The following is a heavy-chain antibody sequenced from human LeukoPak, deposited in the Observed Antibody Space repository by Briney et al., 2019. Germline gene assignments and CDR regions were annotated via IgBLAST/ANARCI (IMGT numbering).Heavy chain of an antibody. Sequence: GGSLRLSCAASGFTFDDYAMHWVRQAPGKGLEGVSGISWNSGSIGYADSVKGRFTNARVNAKNSLYLQMNSLRAEDTALYYCAKDMTGDSTASDAFDIWGQGTMVTVSS. V-gene: IGHV3-9*01. D-gene: IGHD2/OR15-2a*01. J-gene: IGHJ3*02. CDR1: GFTFDDYA. CDR3: AKDMTGDSTASDAFDI. CDR2: ISWNSGSI.